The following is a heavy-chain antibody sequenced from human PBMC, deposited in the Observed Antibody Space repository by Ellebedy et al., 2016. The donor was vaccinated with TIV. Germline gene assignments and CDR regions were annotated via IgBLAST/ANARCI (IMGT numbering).Heavy chain of an antibody. J-gene: IGHJ5*02. CDR3: ARRASYGDYAVQVNPWFDP. Sequence: GGSLRLSCAASGFNSRSYWMTWVRQAPGKGLEWVAKIRQEGDEIYYVESVKGRFTISRDNAKNSLFLQMNSLRVEDPAVYYCARRASYGDYAVQVNPWFDPWGQGTLVTVSS. D-gene: IGHD4-17*01. V-gene: IGHV3-7*01. CDR2: IRQEGDEI. CDR1: GFNSRSYW.